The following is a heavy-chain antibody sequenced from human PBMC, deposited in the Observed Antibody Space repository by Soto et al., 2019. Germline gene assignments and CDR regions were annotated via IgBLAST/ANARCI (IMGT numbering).Heavy chain of an antibody. CDR3: ARLLTTVTTDFDY. Sequence: SETLSLTCAVYGGSFSGYYWSWIRQPPGKGLEWIGEIYHSGSTNYNPSLKSRVTISVDKSKNQFSLKLSSVTAADTAVYYCARLLTTVTTDFDYWGQGTLVTVSS. J-gene: IGHJ4*02. V-gene: IGHV4-34*01. CDR1: GGSFSGYY. CDR2: IYHSGST. D-gene: IGHD4-17*01.